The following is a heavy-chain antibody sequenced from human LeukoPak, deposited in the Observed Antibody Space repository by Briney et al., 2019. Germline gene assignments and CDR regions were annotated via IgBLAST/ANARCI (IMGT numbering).Heavy chain of an antibody. CDR3: ARDILTGSQSRFQH. CDR2: ISSGSSMI. D-gene: IGHD3-9*01. CDR1: GFTFINYG. Sequence: PGGSLRLSCAASGFTFINYGINWVRQAPGKGLEWISYISSGSSMIYYADSVRGRFTISRDDAKNSVYLQMNSLRAEDTAVYYCARDILTGSQSRFQHWGQGTLVTVSS. J-gene: IGHJ1*01. V-gene: IGHV3-48*01.